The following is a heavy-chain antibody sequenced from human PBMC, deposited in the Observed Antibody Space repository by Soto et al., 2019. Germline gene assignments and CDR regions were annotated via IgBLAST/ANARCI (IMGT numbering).Heavy chain of an antibody. CDR3: ARVRATDYEIDY. CDR2: IKRDGSEK. D-gene: IGHD4-17*01. V-gene: IGHV3-7*03. J-gene: IGHJ4*02. Sequence: VGSLRLSCTASGFMFGSYWMTWVRHVPGKGLQWVANIKRDGSEKYYVDFVKGRFTISRDNADNSVFLDMNNLRVDDTATYYCARVRATDYEIDYWGQGALVTVSS. CDR1: GFMFGSYW.